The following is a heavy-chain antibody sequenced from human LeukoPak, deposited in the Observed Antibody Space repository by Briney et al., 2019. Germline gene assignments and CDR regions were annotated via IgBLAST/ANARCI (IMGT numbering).Heavy chain of an antibody. CDR2: ISGSGGST. CDR1: GFTFSSYA. V-gene: IGHV3-23*01. J-gene: IGHJ6*02. D-gene: IGHD3-22*01. CDR3: AKGRYYYDSSGGGYYYYGMDV. Sequence: GGSLRLSCAASGFTFSSYAMGWARQAPGKGLEWVSAISGSGGSTYYADSVKGGFTISRDNSKNTLYLQMNSLRAEDTAVYYCAKGRYYYDSSGGGYYYYGMDVWGQGTTVTVSS.